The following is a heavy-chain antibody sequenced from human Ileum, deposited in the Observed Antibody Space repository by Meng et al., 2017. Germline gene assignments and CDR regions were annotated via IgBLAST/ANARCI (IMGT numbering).Heavy chain of an antibody. Sequence: VGLGGDLFNPGGALRPSCVASGFAFSSHAMHWVRQAPGKGLEWVALISFDGNYKDYPDSVKGRFTISRDNSKNTLYLQMSSLRVEDTAVYYCVGEVGPRDFDNWGQGILVTVSS. J-gene: IGHJ4*02. V-gene: IGHV3-30*15. CDR1: GFAFSSHA. D-gene: IGHD1-26*01. CDR2: ISFDGNYK. CDR3: VGEVGPRDFDN.